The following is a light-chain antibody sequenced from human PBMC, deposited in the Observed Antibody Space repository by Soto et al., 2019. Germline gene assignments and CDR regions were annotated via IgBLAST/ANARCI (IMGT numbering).Light chain of an antibody. J-gene: IGKJ2*01. CDR3: QQHSNWPPT. V-gene: IGKV3-11*01. CDR1: QSVSNF. Sequence: EIVLTQSPAPLSLSPGETATLSCRASQSVSNFLAWYQQKPGQAPRLLIYETDHRATGIPDRFSGSGSGTDFALTITSLEPEDFAVYHCQQHSNWPPTFGQGSKLEIK. CDR2: ETD.